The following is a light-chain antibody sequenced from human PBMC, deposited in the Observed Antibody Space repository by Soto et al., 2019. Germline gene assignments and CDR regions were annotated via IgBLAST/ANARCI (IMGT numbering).Light chain of an antibody. Sequence: IVLTQSPATLSVSPGERATLSCRASQSVSSNLAWYQQKPGQAPRLLIYGASSRATGIPDRFSGSGSGTDFTLTINRLEPEDFAVYYCQQYGSSSSWTFGQGTKVDIK. V-gene: IGKV3-20*01. CDR1: QSVSSN. CDR3: QQYGSSSSWT. J-gene: IGKJ1*01. CDR2: GAS.